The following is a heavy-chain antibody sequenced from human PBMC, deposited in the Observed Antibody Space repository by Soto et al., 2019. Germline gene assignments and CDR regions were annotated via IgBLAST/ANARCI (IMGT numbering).Heavy chain of an antibody. CDR2: IYYSGST. CDR3: AGGSAVAGSRTIDY. Sequence: SETLSLTCTVSGGSISSYYWSWIRQPPGKVLEWFGYIYYSGSTNYNPSLKSRVTISVVTSKNQFSLKLSSVTAADTAVYYCAGGSAVAGSRTIDYWGQGTLVTVSS. CDR1: GGSISSYY. D-gene: IGHD6-19*01. J-gene: IGHJ4*02. V-gene: IGHV4-59*01.